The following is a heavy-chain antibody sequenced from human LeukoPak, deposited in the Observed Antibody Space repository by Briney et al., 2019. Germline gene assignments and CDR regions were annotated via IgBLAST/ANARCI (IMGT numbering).Heavy chain of an antibody. Sequence: SETLSLTCTVSGGSISSYYWSWIRQPPGKGLDWIGYIYYSGSTNYNPSLKSRVTISVDTSKNQFSLKLSSVTAADTAVYYCARERQYSSRWFQGGSWFDPWGQGTLVTVSS. J-gene: IGHJ5*02. CDR3: ARERQYSSRWFQGGSWFDP. CDR1: GGSISSYY. V-gene: IGHV4-59*01. D-gene: IGHD6-13*01. CDR2: IYYSGST.